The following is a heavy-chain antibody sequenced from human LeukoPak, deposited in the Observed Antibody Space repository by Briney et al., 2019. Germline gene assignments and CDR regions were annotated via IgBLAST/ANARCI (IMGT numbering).Heavy chain of an antibody. Sequence: GGSLRLSCAASGFTFSSYSMNWVRQAPGRGLEWVSSISSSSSYIYYADSVKGRFTISRDNAKNSLYLQMNSLRAEDTAVYYCARGDSLYGGYVGYWGQGTLVTVSS. CDR1: GFTFSSYS. V-gene: IGHV3-21*01. D-gene: IGHD5-12*01. CDR2: ISSSSSYI. J-gene: IGHJ4*02. CDR3: ARGDSLYGGYVGY.